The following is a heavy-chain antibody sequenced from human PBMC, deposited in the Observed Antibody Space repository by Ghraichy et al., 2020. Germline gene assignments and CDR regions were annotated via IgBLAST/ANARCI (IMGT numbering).Heavy chain of an antibody. Sequence: GGSLRLSCAASGFIFSDYSMNWVRQAPGKGLEWVSYISSSSGTIYYGASVKGRFTFSKDNAKNPLYLRMNSLTDEDTAVYYCARGKQSIIRGLHPANFDFWGLGTLVTGSS. CDR2: ISSSSGTI. CDR3: ARGKQSIIRGLHPANFDF. J-gene: IGHJ4*02. D-gene: IGHD3-10*01. V-gene: IGHV3-48*02. CDR1: GFIFSDYS.